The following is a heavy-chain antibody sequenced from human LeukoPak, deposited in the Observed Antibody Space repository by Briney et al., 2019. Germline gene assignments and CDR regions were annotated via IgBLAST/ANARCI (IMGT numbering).Heavy chain of an antibody. CDR2: MNPNSGNT. CDR1: GYTFTSYY. V-gene: IGHV1-8*03. CDR3: AREAGTGY. D-gene: IGHD1-14*01. J-gene: IGHJ4*02. Sequence: ASVKVSCKASGYTFTSYYMHWVRQATGQGLEWMGWMNPNSGNTGYAQKFQGRVTITRDTSISTAYMELSSLRSEDTAVYYCAREAGTGYWGQGTLVTVSS.